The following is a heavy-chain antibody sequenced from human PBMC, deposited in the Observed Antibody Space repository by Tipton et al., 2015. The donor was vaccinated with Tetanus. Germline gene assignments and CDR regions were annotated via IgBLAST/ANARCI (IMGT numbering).Heavy chain of an antibody. CDR3: ARDSHVGAPVVNCFDR. CDR2: VDYTGHT. V-gene: IGHV4-39*02. CDR1: GGSISGSRNF. D-gene: IGHD2-21*01. Sequence: TLSLTCTVSGGSISGSRNFWGWIRQTPARGLEWIGSVDYTGHTYHNPPLKSRVTLSVDVSKNQFSLRVSSVTAADTALYFCARDSHVGAPVVNCFDRWGLGTLVTVSS. J-gene: IGHJ4*02.